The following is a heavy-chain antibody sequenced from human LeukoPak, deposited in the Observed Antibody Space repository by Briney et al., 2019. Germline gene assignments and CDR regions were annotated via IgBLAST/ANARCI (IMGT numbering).Heavy chain of an antibody. D-gene: IGHD3-22*01. Sequence: PGGSLRLSCAASGFTFSSYEMNWVRQAPGKGLEWVSYITSSSSTIYYADSVKGRFTISRDNAKNSLYLQMNSLRAEDTAVYYCAIPTYYYDSSGQGYWGQGTLVTVSS. CDR1: GFTFSSYE. J-gene: IGHJ4*02. CDR2: ITSSSSTI. V-gene: IGHV3-48*03. CDR3: AIPTYYYDSSGQGY.